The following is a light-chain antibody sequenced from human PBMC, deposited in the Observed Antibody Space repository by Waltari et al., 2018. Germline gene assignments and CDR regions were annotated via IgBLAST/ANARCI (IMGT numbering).Light chain of an antibody. CDR1: TSDVGAYAY. V-gene: IGLV2-14*03. J-gene: IGLJ2*01. CDR3: SSSTTTTLI. CDR2: DVK. Sequence: QSALTQPASVSGSPGQSITISCTGTTSDVGAYAYVSWYQQHPGKAPKLMIYDVKSRPSGVSARFSGSKSGNTASLTISGLQTEDEADYYCSSSTTTTLIFGGGTKLTVL.